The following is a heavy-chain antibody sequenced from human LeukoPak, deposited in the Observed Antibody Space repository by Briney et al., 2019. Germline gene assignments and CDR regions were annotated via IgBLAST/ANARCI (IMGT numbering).Heavy chain of an antibody. V-gene: IGHV3-33*01. CDR2: MWSDGSNK. CDR1: GFTFSIYG. CDR3: ARDADTSGNYSHLDY. J-gene: IGHJ4*02. D-gene: IGHD3-22*01. Sequence: GGSLRLSCAASGFTFSIYGMHWVRHAPGKGLECVAVMWSDGSNKYYADSVKGRFTVSRDNSKNTLFLQMNSLRAEDTAVYYCARDADTSGNYSHLDYWGQGSLVTVSS.